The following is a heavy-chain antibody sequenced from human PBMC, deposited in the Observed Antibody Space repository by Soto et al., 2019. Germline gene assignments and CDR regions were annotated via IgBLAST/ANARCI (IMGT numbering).Heavy chain of an antibody. V-gene: IGHV3-30*18. J-gene: IGHJ4*02. D-gene: IGHD5-18*01. Sequence: QVQLVESGGGVVQPGTSLRLSCAASGFTFRSYGLHWVRGAPGKGLEWVAVISYDGSNTFYTDSVKGRFTISRDNFKNTLYLQMDSLRTEDTAVYYCAKGDLDTSMAMAFDYWGQGTLVTVSS. CDR3: AKGDLDTSMAMAFDY. CDR2: ISYDGSNT. CDR1: GFTFRSYG.